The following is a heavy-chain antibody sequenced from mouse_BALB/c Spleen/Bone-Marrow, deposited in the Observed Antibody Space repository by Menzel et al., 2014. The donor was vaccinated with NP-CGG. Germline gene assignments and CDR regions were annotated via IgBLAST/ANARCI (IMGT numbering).Heavy chain of an antibody. CDR2: INPSTGYT. V-gene: IGHV1-7*01. CDR1: GYTFTSYW. Sequence: QVQLKQSGAELAKPGASVKMSCKASGYTFTSYWMHWVKQRPGQGLEWIGYINPSTGYTEYNQKFKDKATSTADKSSSTAYMQLSSLTSEDSAVYYCARHYRYYFDYWGQGTTLTVSS. D-gene: IGHD2-14*01. CDR3: ARHYRYYFDY. J-gene: IGHJ2*01.